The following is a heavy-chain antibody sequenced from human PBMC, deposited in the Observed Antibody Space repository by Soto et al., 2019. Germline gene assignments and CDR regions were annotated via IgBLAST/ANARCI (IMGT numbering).Heavy chain of an antibody. CDR1: GGSISSGDYY. V-gene: IGHV4-30-4*01. J-gene: IGHJ3*02. D-gene: IGHD3-22*01. CDR2: IYYSGST. CDR3: ARDRSPYYYDSSGYYGSRAFDI. Sequence: PSETLSLTCTVSGGSISSGDYYWSWIRQPPGKGLEWIGYIYYSGSTYYNPSLKSRVTISVDTSKNQFSLKLSSVTAADTAVYYCARDRSPYYYDSSGYYGSRAFDIWGQGTMVTVSS.